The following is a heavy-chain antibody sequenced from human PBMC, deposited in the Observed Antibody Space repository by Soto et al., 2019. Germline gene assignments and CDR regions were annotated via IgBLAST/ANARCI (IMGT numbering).Heavy chain of an antibody. J-gene: IGHJ4*02. CDR1: GFTFSSYA. V-gene: IGHV3-23*01. Sequence: GGSLRLSCAASGFTFSSYAMSWVRQAPGKGLEWVSAISGSGGSTYYADSVKGRFTISRDNYKNTLYLQMNSLRAEDTAVYYCATLDYGGNSRTRLFDYWGQGTLVTVSS. D-gene: IGHD4-17*01. CDR3: ATLDYGGNSRTRLFDY. CDR2: ISGSGGST.